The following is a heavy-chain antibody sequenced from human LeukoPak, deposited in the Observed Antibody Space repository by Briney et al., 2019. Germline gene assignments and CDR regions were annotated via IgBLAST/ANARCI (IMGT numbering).Heavy chain of an antibody. D-gene: IGHD2-2*02. V-gene: IGHV3-23*01. CDR2: ISNNGGYT. CDR3: AKAKRPGKGQYQLLYEVDY. CDR1: GFTFCSSA. Sequence: GGSLRLSCAASGFTFCSSAMSWVRQAPGKGLEWVSAISNNGGYTYYADSVQGRFTISRDNSKNTLYLQMNSLRAEDTAVYYCAKAKRPGKGQYQLLYEVDYWGQGTLVTVSS. J-gene: IGHJ4*02.